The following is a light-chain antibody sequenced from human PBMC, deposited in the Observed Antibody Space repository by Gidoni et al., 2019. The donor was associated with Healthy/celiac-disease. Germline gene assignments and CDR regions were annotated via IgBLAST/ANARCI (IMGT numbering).Light chain of an antibody. CDR2: GAS. Sequence: EIVLTQSPGTLSLSPGERATLSCRASQSVSSSDVAWYKQKPGQAPRLLIYGASSRATGIPDRFSGSGSGTDFTLTISRLEPEDFAVYYCQQYGSSPRTFGQXTKVEIK. CDR3: QQYGSSPRT. V-gene: IGKV3-20*01. J-gene: IGKJ1*01. CDR1: QSVSSSD.